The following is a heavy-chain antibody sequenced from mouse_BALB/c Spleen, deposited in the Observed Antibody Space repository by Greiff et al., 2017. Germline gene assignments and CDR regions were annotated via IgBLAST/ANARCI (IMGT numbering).Heavy chain of an antibody. V-gene: IGHV1-81*01. CDR3: ARKGQLGRRDY. J-gene: IGHJ2*01. D-gene: IGHD3-2*01. CDR2: IYPGSGST. CDR1: GYTFTDYV. Sequence: QVQLQQSGPELVKPGASVKMSCKASGYTFTDYVISWVKQRTGQGLEWIGEIYPGSGSTYYNEKFKGKATLTADKSSNTAYMQLSSQTSEASAVYFCARKGQLGRRDYWGQGTTLTVSS.